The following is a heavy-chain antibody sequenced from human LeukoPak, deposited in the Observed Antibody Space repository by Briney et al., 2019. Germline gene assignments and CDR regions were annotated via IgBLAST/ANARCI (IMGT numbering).Heavy chain of an antibody. CDR3: ARDSGYDYLGY. CDR2: INPSSGGT. D-gene: IGHD5-12*01. CDR1: GYTFTGYY. Sequence: GASVKVSCKASGYTFTGYYMHWVRQAPGQGLEWMGWINPSSGGTNYARKFQGRVTMTRDTSISTAYMELSRLRSDDTAVYYCARDSGYDYLGYWGQGTLVTVSS. J-gene: IGHJ4*02. V-gene: IGHV1-2*02.